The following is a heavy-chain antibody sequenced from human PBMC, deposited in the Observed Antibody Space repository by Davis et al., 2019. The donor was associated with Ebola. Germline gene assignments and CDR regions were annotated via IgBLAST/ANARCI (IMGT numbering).Heavy chain of an antibody. Sequence: ASVKVSCKASGYTFTSYGISWVRPAPGQGLEWMGWISAYNGNTNYAQKLQGRVTMTTDTSTSTAYMELRSLRSDETAVYCCERDVFMVHRHGYYFDYWGQGTLVTVSS. CDR3: ERDVFMVHRHGYYFDY. V-gene: IGHV1-18*01. CDR1: GYTFTSYG. D-gene: IGHD3-10*01. CDR2: ISAYNGNT. J-gene: IGHJ4*02.